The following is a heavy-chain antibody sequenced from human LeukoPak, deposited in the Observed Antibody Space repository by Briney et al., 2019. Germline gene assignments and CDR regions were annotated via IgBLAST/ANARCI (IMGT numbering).Heavy chain of an antibody. J-gene: IGHJ3*02. D-gene: IGHD2/OR15-2a*01. CDR2: IYYSGST. Sequence: PSETLSLTCTVSSGSISSSSYYWGWIRQPPGKGLEWIGSIYYSGSTYYNPSLKSRVTMSVDLSKNQFSLRLSSVTAADTAVCFCARVLSTSFKTYGFDIWGQGKMVTVSS. CDR3: ARVLSTSFKTYGFDI. CDR1: SGSISSSSYY. V-gene: IGHV4-39*07.